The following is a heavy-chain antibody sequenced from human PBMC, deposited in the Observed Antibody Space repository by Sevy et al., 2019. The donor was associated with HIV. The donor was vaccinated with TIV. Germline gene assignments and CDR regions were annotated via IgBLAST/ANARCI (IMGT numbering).Heavy chain of an antibody. J-gene: IGHJ4*02. CDR2: MNQDGTER. Sequence: GGSLRLSCAASGFSFSTYWMTWVRQAPGKELEWVATMNQDGTERDYVDSVKGRFTISRDNTKTSLFLQMNSLSAEDTGVYYCVREAFGGFSYSLDCWGQGTLVTVSS. CDR3: VREAFGGFSYSLDC. CDR1: GFSFSTYW. V-gene: IGHV3-7*01. D-gene: IGHD3-10*01.